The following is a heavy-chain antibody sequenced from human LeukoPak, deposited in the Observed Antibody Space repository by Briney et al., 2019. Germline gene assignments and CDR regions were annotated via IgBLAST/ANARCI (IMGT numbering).Heavy chain of an antibody. D-gene: IGHD3-10*01. J-gene: IGHJ4*02. CDR1: GGSVSSGTYY. Sequence: SVPLSLTCTVSGGSVSSGTYYWSWIRQPPGKGLEWIGYIYYTGSTNYNPSLKSRLTISVDTSKNQFSLKLSSVTAADTAVYYCARRGGSGRSFDYWGQGTLVTVSS. CDR3: ARRGGSGRSFDY. CDR2: IYYTGST. V-gene: IGHV4-61*01.